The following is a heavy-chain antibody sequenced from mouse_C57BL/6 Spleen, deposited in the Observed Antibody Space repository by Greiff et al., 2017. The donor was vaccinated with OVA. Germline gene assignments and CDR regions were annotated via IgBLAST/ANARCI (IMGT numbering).Heavy chain of an antibody. V-gene: IGHV5-6*01. CDR3: ARLLDGKGFAY. J-gene: IGHJ3*01. D-gene: IGHD2-1*01. Sequence: DVHLVESGGDLVKPGGSLKLSCAASGFTFSSYGLSWVRQTPDKRLEWVATISSGGSYTYYPDSVKGRFTISRDNAKNTLYLQMSSLKSEDTAMYYCARLLDGKGFAYWGQGTLVTVSA. CDR1: GFTFSSYG. CDR2: ISSGGSYT.